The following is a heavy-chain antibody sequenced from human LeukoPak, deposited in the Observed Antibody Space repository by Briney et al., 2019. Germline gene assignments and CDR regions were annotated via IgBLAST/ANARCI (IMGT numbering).Heavy chain of an antibody. CDR3: ARDGIRGVTYYYYYGMDV. D-gene: IGHD3-10*01. Sequence: SETLSLTCTVSGGSISSYYWSWIRQPAGKGLEWIGRIYTSVGTNYNPSLKSRVTMSVDTSKNQFSLKLSSVTAADTAVYYCARDGIRGVTYYYYYGMDVWGQGTTVTVSS. CDR1: GGSISSYY. V-gene: IGHV4-4*07. CDR2: IYTSVGT. J-gene: IGHJ6*02.